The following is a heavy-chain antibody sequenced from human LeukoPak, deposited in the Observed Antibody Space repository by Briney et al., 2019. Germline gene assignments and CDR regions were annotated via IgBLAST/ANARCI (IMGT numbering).Heavy chain of an antibody. V-gene: IGHV3-48*03. CDR3: ARSSRYFHY. D-gene: IGHD2-2*01. CDR1: GFTFSTYE. J-gene: IGHJ4*02. CDR2: ISTSGSTI. Sequence: PGGSLRLSCAASGFTFSTYEMNWVRQAPGKGLDWLSYISTSGSTIFYADSVKGRFTISRDNAKNSLYIEMNSVRAEDTAVYYCARSSRYFHYWGQGTLVTVSS.